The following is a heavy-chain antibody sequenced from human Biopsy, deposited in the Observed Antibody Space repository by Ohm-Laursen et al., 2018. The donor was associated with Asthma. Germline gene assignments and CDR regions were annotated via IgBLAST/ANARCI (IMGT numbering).Heavy chain of an antibody. J-gene: IGHJ5*02. CDR2: IYYSGST. CDR3: AGDLSFYDSSGYYRRWFDP. Sequence: TLSLTCTVSGGSISSGDYYWSWIRQPPGKGLEWMGNIYYSGSTYNNPSFKSRVTISVDSSKNQFSLKLSSVTAADTAVYYCAGDLSFYDSSGYYRRWFDPWGQGTLVTVSS. V-gene: IGHV4-30-4*01. CDR1: GGSISSGDYY. D-gene: IGHD3-22*01.